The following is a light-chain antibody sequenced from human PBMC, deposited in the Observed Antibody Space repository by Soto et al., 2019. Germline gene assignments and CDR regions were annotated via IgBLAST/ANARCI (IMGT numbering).Light chain of an antibody. CDR2: GVS. V-gene: IGKV3-20*01. CDR3: QQYGSSPYT. Sequence: EIVLTQSPGTRSMSPGERATVSCRASERVDSSYLAWYQQKPGQAPRLVIYGVSNRATGIPDRFIGSGSGTDFRLTSSRLEPEDFAVYYCQQYGSSPYTFGQGTKLEI. CDR1: ERVDSSY. J-gene: IGKJ2*01.